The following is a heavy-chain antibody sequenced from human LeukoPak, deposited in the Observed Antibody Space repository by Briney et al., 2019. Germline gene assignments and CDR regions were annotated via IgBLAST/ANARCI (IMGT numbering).Heavy chain of an antibody. CDR3: ARHHRVWYAFDI. CDR2: IYPGDSDT. V-gene: IGHV5-51*01. D-gene: IGHD3-10*01. J-gene: IGHJ3*02. CDR1: GYSFTSYW. Sequence: HGASLKISCKGSGYSFTSYWIGWVRQMPGKGLEWMGTIYPGDSDTRYSPSFQGQVTISADKSISTAYLQWSSLKASDTAMYYCARHHRVWYAFDIWGQGTMVTVSS.